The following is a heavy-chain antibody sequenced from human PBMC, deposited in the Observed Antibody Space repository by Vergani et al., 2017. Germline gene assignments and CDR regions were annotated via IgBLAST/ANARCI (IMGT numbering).Heavy chain of an antibody. CDR2: MNPNSGNT. CDR3: ARDRRISRLWFGEWRANDAFDI. V-gene: IGHV1-8*01. J-gene: IGHJ3*02. D-gene: IGHD3-10*01. CDR1: GYTFTSYD. Sequence: QVQLVQSGAEVKKPGASVKVSCKASGYTFTSYDINWVRQATGQGLEWMGWMNPNSGNTGYAQKFQGRVTMTRNTSISTAYMELSSLRSEDTAVYYCARDRRISRLWFGEWRANDAFDIWGQGTMVTVSS.